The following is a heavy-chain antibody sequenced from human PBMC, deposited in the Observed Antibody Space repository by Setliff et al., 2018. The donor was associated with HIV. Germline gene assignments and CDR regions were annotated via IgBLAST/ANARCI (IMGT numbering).Heavy chain of an antibody. CDR1: GGSITRSSYY. Sequence: AETLSLTCTVSGGSITRSSYYWAWIRQPPGKGLEWIGNIFYTGSTYYYNPSLKSRVTISVDASNNQFSLKLSSVTATDTAVYYCARSPAAEGFWGQGTLVTVSS. CDR2: IFYTGSTY. D-gene: IGHD6-13*01. CDR3: ARSPAAEGF. J-gene: IGHJ4*02. V-gene: IGHV4-39*01.